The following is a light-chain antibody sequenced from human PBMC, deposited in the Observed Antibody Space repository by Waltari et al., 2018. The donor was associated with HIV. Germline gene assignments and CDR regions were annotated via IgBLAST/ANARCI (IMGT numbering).Light chain of an antibody. J-gene: IGKJ3*01. CDR3: QQSYNYPLT. Sequence: EIVLTQSPGTLSLSPGERATLSCRASQSLSSNYLAWYQEKPGQAPRLLIYAASSRASGIPDRFSGSGSGTDFTLTISSLQVEDFATYYCQQSYNYPLTFGPGTKVDIK. CDR2: AAS. V-gene: IGKV3D-20*02. CDR1: QSLSSNY.